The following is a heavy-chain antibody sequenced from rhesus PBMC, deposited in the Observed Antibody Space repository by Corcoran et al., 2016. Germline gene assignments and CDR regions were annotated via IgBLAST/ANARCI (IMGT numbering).Heavy chain of an antibody. Sequence: QVQLVQSGAEIKQPGASVKLSCKASGYAFTSHYLHWVRQAPGHGLEWIGGIPPGNGNKDNAKHLHGRVTIRTYTSTPTGYMEMTSLRFEDTAVYYCAGEGRAAAGRVYGFDSWGQGVVVTVSS. CDR3: AGEGRAAAGRVYGFDS. J-gene: IGHJ6*01. CDR2: IPPGNGNK. V-gene: IGHV1-180*01. D-gene: IGHD6-43*01. CDR1: GYAFTSHY.